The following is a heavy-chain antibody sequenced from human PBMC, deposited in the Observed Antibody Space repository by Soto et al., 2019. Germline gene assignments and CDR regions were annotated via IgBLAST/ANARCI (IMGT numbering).Heavy chain of an antibody. D-gene: IGHD6-13*01. J-gene: IGHJ4*02. CDR1: GVSISSGYYH. CDR3: ATYAEAAGGTGS. V-gene: IGHV4-31*03. Sequence: SETLSLTCTVSGVSISSGYYHWSWVRQLPGKGLEWIGYIRVSGYTQYNPSLQSRLTISVDASNNQFSLRLTSVTAADTAVYYCATYAEAAGGTGSWGQGTLVTVSS. CDR2: IRVSGYT.